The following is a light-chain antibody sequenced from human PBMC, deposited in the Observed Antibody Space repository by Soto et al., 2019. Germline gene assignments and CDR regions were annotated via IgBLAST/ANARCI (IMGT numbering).Light chain of an antibody. V-gene: IGLV2-8*01. J-gene: IGLJ2*01. CDR2: EVN. CDR3: SSYTSSSTLV. CDR1: SSDVGGYNY. Sequence: QSALTQPPSASGSPGQSVTISCTGTSSDVGGYNYVSWYQQHPGKAPKVMIYEVNKRPSGVPDRFSGSKSGNTASLTVSGLQAEDEADYYCSSYTSSSTLVFGGGTKLTVL.